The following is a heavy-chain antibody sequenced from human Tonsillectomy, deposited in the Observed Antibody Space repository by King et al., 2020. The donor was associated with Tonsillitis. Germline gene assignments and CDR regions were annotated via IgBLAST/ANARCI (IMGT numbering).Heavy chain of an antibody. CDR1: GFSFSSSA. CDR3: AKEXXGIAXRPRNFDS. J-gene: IGHJ4*02. Sequence: VQLVESGGGLVQPGGSLRLSCAASGFSFSSSAMSWVRQAPGKGLEWVSAISGSGSHTYYADSVKGRLTISRDNSKNGLFLHMNSLRAEDTAVYYCAKEXXGIAXRPRNFDSWGQGTLVTVSS. V-gene: IGHV3-23*04. CDR2: ISGSGSHT. D-gene: IGHD6-6*01.